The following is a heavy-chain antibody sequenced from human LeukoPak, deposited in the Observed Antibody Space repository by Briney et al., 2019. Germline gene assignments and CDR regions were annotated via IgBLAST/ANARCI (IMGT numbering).Heavy chain of an antibody. J-gene: IGHJ4*02. CDR2: IYYSGST. D-gene: IGHD6-13*01. CDR3: ARHHKQQLVFQQRRAFDY. CDR1: GGSISSSSYY. V-gene: IGHV4-39*01. Sequence: SETLSLTCTVSGGSISSSSYYWGWIRQPPGKGLEWIGSIYYSGSTYYNPSLKSRVTISVDTSKNQFSLKLGSVTAADTAVYYCARHHKQQLVFQQRRAFDYWGQGTLVTVSS.